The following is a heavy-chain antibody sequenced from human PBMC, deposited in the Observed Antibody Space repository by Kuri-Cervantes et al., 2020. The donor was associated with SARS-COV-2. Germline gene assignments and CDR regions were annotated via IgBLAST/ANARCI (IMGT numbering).Heavy chain of an antibody. Sequence: SQTLSLTCAVSGGSFSGYYWSWIRQPPGKGLEWIGEINHSGSTYYNPSLKSRVTISVDTSKNQFSLKLSSVTAADTSVYYCARHLYYDLWSGYYRGSRYYYYYMDVWGKGTTVTVSS. CDR3: ARHLYYDLWSGYYRGSRYYYYYMDV. CDR1: GGSFSGYY. D-gene: IGHD3-3*01. V-gene: IGHV4-34*01. J-gene: IGHJ6*03. CDR2: INHSGST.